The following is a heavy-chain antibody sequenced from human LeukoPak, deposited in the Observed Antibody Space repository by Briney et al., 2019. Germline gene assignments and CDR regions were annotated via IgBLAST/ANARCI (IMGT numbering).Heavy chain of an antibody. J-gene: IGHJ4*02. CDR3: ARAGYGSGSYYNDY. V-gene: IGHV1-18*01. CDR2: ISAYNGNT. D-gene: IGHD3-10*01. Sequence: ASVKVSCKASGYTFTSYGISWVRQAPGQGLEWMGWISAYNGNTNYAQKLQGRLTMTTDTSTSTAYMELRSLRSDDTAVYYCARAGYGSGSYYNDYWGQGTLVTVSS. CDR1: GYTFTSYG.